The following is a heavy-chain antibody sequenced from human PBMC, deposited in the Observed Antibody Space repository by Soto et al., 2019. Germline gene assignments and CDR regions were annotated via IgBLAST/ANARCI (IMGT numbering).Heavy chain of an antibody. J-gene: IGHJ6*02. D-gene: IGHD3-16*01. CDR1: GFTFSDYT. Sequence: GGSLRLSCTASGFTFSDYTMHWVRQAPGKGLEWVSSISSSSNYIYSADSMKGRFTISRDNVKNSLYLQMNSLRAEDTAVYYCARGSLYYYYAMDVWGQGTTVTV. CDR3: ARGSLYYYYAMDV. V-gene: IGHV3-21*01. CDR2: ISSSSNYI.